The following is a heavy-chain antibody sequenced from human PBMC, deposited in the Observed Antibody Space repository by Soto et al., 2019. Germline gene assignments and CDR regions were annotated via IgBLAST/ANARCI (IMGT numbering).Heavy chain of an antibody. CDR2: INHSGST. J-gene: IGHJ5*02. D-gene: IGHD2-15*01. CDR3: ARGRFVYSWFDP. Sequence: SETLSLTCAVYGGSFSGYYWSWIRQPPGKGLEWIGEINHSGSTNYNPSLKSRVTISVDTSKNQFSLKLSSVTAADTAVYYCARGRFVYSWFDPWGQGTLVTLS. CDR1: GGSFSGYY. V-gene: IGHV4-34*01.